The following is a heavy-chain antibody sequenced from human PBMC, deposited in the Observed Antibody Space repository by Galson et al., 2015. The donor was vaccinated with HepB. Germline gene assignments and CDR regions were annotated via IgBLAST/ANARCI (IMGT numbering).Heavy chain of an antibody. D-gene: IGHD6-19*01. V-gene: IGHV3-21*01. J-gene: IGHJ5*02. CDR3: ARSVGARGWYNWFDP. CDR1: GFTFSSYS. CDR2: VSSSSSYI. Sequence: SLRLSCAASGFTFSSYSMNWVRQAPGKGLEWVSFVSSSSSYIYYADSVKGRFTISRDNAKSSLYLQMNSLRAEDTAVYYCARSVGARGWYNWFDPWGQGTLVTVSS.